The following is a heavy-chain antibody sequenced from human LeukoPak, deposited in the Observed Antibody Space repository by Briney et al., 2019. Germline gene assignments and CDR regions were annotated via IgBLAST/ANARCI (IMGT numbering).Heavy chain of an antibody. CDR3: ARGSYSYGPFYYYYYYMDV. J-gene: IGHJ6*03. V-gene: IGHV1-2*02. CDR1: GYTFTGYY. D-gene: IGHD5-18*01. Sequence: ASVKVSCKASGYTFTGYYMHWVRQAPGQGLEWMGWINPNSGGTNYAQKFQGRVTMTRDTSISTAYMELSRLRSDDTAVYYCARGSYSYGPFYYYYYYMDVWGKGTTVTVSS. CDR2: INPNSGGT.